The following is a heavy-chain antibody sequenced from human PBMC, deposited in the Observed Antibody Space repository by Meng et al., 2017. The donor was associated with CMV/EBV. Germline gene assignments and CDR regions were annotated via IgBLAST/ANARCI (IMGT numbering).Heavy chain of an antibody. J-gene: IGHJ5*02. CDR2: ISSSSSYI. CDR3: ARGYCSSTSCYAGFDP. V-gene: IGHV3-21*01. D-gene: IGHD2-2*01. CDR1: GFTFSSYS. Sequence: VQLVESGGGLVTPGGSRRLSCAASGFTFSSYSMNWVRQAPGKGLEWVSSISSSSSYIYYADSVKGRFTISRDNAKNSLYLQMNSLRAEDTAVYYCARGYCSSTSCYAGFDPWGQGTLVTVSS.